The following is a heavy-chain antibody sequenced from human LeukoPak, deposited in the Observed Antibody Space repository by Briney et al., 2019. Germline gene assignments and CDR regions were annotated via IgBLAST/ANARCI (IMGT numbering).Heavy chain of an antibody. V-gene: IGHV1-69*06. Sequence: ASVKVSCKASGGTFSSYAISWVRQAPGQGLEWMGGIIPIFGTANYAQKFQGRVTITADKSTSTAYMELSSLRSEDTAVYYCARAITIVRGVISGVLEPWGQGTLVTVSS. J-gene: IGHJ5*02. CDR3: ARAITIVRGVISGVLEP. D-gene: IGHD3-10*01. CDR2: IIPIFGTA. CDR1: GGTFSSYA.